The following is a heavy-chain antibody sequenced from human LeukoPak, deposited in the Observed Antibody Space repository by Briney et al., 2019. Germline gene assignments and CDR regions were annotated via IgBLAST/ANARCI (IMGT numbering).Heavy chain of an antibody. V-gene: IGHV3-21*01. CDR2: ISSSSSYI. J-gene: IGHJ5*02. D-gene: IGHD6-13*01. Sequence: PGGSLRLSCAASGFTFSSYSMNWVRQAPGKGLEWVSSISSSSSYIYYADSVKGRFTISRDNAKNSLYLQMNSLRAEDTAVYYCARDLWQQGRGGWFDPWGQGTLVTVSS. CDR3: ARDLWQQGRGGWFDP. CDR1: GFTFSSYS.